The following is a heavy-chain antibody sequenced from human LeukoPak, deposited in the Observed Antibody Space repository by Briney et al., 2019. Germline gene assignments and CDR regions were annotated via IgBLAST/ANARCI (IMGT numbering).Heavy chain of an antibody. CDR1: GFTFSSYW. D-gene: IGHD2-2*01. CDR2: IKRDGSEK. V-gene: IGHV3-7*01. J-gene: IGHJ5*02. Sequence: GGSLRLSCAASGFTFSSYWMSWVRQAPGKGLEWVANIKRDGSEKYYVDSVKGRFTISRDNAKNSLYLQMNSLRAEDTAVYYCARSQGVPAAISVWFDPWGQGTLVTVSS. CDR3: ARSQGVPAAISVWFDP.